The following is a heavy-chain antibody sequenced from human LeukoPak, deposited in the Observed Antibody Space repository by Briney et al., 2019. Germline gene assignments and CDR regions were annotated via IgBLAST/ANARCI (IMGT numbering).Heavy chain of an antibody. D-gene: IGHD3-22*01. CDR1: GGSFSGYY. J-gene: IGHJ4*02. CDR2: INHSGST. V-gene: IGHV4-34*01. CDR3: ARKVITPPYYFDY. Sequence: PSETLSLTCAVYGGSFSGYYWSWIRQPPGKGLEWIGEINHSGSTNYNPSLKSRVTISVDTSKNQFSLKLSSVTAADTAVYYCARKVITPPYYFDYWGQGTLVTVSS.